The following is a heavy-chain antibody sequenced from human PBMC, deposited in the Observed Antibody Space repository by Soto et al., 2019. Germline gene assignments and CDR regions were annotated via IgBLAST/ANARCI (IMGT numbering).Heavy chain of an antibody. CDR3: AAGGITFGGVIVRGFDY. V-gene: IGHV1-8*01. D-gene: IGHD3-16*02. Sequence: QVQLVQSGAEVKKPGASVKVSCKASGYTFTSYDINWVRQATGQGLEWMGWMNPNSGNTGYAQKFQGRVTMTRNTSIRTANRELSSLRSEDTAVYYWAAGGITFGGVIVRGFDYWGQGTLVTVSS. CDR2: MNPNSGNT. J-gene: IGHJ4*02. CDR1: GYTFTSYD.